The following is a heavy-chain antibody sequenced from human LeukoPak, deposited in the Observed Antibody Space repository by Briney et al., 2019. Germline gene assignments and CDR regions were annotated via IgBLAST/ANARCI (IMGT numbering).Heavy chain of an antibody. J-gene: IGHJ4*02. V-gene: IGHV3-53*01. CDR2: IYSGGST. CDR3: ARDGAVGSGNEFDH. Sequence: GGSLRLSCAASGFTVSSNYMSWVRQAPGKGLEWVSVIYSGGSTYYADSVKGRFTISRDNAKNSVYLQMNSLRAEDTAVYYCARDGAVGSGNEFDHWGQGTLVTVSS. D-gene: IGHD5-12*01. CDR1: GFTVSSNY.